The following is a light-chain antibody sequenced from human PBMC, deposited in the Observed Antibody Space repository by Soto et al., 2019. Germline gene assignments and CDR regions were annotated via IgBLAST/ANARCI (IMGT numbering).Light chain of an antibody. V-gene: IGKV3-20*01. CDR3: QQYGSSPWT. CDR1: QSVDSRY. CDR2: GAS. Sequence: EVVLTQSPGTLSLSPGERVTLSCRASQSVDSRYLGWYQQKPGQAPRLLIHGASSRATGTPDRFSGSGSGTDFTLTISRLEPEDFVVYYCQQYGSSPWTFGQGTKVEI. J-gene: IGKJ1*01.